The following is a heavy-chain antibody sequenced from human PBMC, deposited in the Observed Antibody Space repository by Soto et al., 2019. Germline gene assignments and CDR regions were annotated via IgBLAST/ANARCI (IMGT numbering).Heavy chain of an antibody. CDR2: IKSEIEGGTT. CDR1: GFTLSNVW. J-gene: IGHJ5*02. V-gene: IGHV3-15*01. D-gene: IGHD3-16*01. Sequence: PGGSLRLSCAASGFTLSNVWMTWVRRAPGKGLEWVGRIKSEIEGGTTDYAAPVKGRFTISRDDSRNTLYLQMSSLKTEDTAVYYCSTDASAGLDPWGQGTQVTVSS. CDR3: STDASAGLDP.